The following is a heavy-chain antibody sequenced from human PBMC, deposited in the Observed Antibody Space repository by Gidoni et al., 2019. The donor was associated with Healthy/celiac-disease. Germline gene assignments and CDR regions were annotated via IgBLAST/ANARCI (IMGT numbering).Heavy chain of an antibody. CDR1: GFTFSSSA. V-gene: IGHV3-23*01. Sequence: EVQLLESGGGLVQPGGSLRLSCAASGFTFSSSAMSWVRQAPGKGLEWVSAISGSGGSTYYSASVKGRFPISRDNSKNTLYLQMNSLRAEDTAVYYCAKSDDFWSGAYFDYWGQGTLVTVSS. CDR3: AKSDDFWSGAYFDY. J-gene: IGHJ4*02. CDR2: ISGSGGST. D-gene: IGHD3-3*01.